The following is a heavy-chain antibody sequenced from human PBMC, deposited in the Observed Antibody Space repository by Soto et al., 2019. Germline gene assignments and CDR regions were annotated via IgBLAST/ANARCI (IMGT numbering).Heavy chain of an antibody. CDR3: ARGRNYGGNVYAFDI. CDR1: GGSISSYY. J-gene: IGHJ3*02. CDR2: IYYSGST. D-gene: IGHD4-17*01. Sequence: QVQLQESGPGLVKPSETLSLTCTVSGGSISSYYWSWIRQPPGKGLEWIGYIYYSGSTNYNPSLKRRVTISVDTSKNQFSLKLSSVTAADTAVYYCARGRNYGGNVYAFDIWGQGTMDTVSS. V-gene: IGHV4-59*01.